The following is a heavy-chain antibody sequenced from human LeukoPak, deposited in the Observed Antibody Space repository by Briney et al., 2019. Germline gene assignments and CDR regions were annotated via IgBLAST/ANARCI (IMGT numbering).Heavy chain of an antibody. J-gene: IGHJ4*02. CDR3: ARRGRSSYGIDY. V-gene: IGHV5-51*01. CDR1: GHSFSSYW. D-gene: IGHD3-16*01. CDR2: IYPGDSET. Sequence: GESLKISCRGSGHSFSSYWIGWVRQMPGKGLEWMGFIYPGDSETRYSPSFQGQVTISADKSIGTAYLQWSSLKASDTAIYYCARRGRSSYGIDYWGQGTLVTVSS.